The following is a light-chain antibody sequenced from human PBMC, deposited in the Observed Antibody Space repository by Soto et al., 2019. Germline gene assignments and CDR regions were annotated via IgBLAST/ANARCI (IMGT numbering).Light chain of an antibody. CDR3: QQSFSIPT. Sequence: DIQMTQSPASLPAFVGDRVTITCRASQTISIYLNWYQQKPGEAPKLLINAASSLQSGVPPRFSGSGSGTDFTLTITSLHPEDFATYFCQQSFSIPTFGGGTKVEVK. J-gene: IGKJ4*01. CDR1: QTISIY. V-gene: IGKV1-39*01. CDR2: AAS.